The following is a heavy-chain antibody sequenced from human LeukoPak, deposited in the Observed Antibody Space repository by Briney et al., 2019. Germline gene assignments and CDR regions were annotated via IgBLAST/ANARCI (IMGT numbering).Heavy chain of an antibody. J-gene: IGHJ5*02. V-gene: IGHV1-69*01. CDR2: IIPIFGTA. D-gene: IGHD2-15*01. CDR1: GGTFSSYA. Sequence: SVKVSCKASGGTFSSYAISWVRQAPGQGLKWMGGIIPIFGTANYAQKFQGRVTITADESTSTAYMELSSLRSEDTAVYYCAREEVVAATEPSFWFDPWGQGTLVTVSS. CDR3: AREEVVAATEPSFWFDP.